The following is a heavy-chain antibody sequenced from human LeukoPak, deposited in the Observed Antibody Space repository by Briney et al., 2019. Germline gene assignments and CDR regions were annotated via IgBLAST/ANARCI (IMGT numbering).Heavy chain of an antibody. V-gene: IGHV3-74*01. CDR2: IHRDGSST. CDR3: ARARPDGASYFDY. J-gene: IGHJ4*02. CDR1: GFTFSSHW. D-gene: IGHD3-10*01. Sequence: PGGSLRLSCAASGFTFSSHWRHWVRQLPGKGLVWVSRIHRDGSSTNYADSVKGRFTISRDNAKNTLYLQVNSLRAEDTAIYYCARARPDGASYFDYWGQGILVTVSS.